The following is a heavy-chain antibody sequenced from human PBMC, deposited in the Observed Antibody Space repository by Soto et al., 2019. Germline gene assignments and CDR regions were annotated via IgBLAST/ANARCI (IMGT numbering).Heavy chain of an antibody. Sequence: EVQLVQSGAEVKKPGESLKISCKGSGYSFTSYWIGWVRQMPGKGLEWMGIIYPGDSDTRYSPSFQGQVTISADKSISTAYLQWSSLKASDTAMYYCARHGPGYCTNGVCSLIGYFDLWGRGTLVTVSS. CDR2: IYPGDSDT. V-gene: IGHV5-51*01. J-gene: IGHJ2*01. CDR1: GYSFTSYW. CDR3: ARHGPGYCTNGVCSLIGYFDL. D-gene: IGHD2-8*01.